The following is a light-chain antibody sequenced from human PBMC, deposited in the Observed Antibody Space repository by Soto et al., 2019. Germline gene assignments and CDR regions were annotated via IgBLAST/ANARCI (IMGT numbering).Light chain of an antibody. CDR2: DAS. Sequence: EIVLTQSPGTLSLSPGEGATLSCRASQSVGSNYLAWYQQKPGQSPRLLIYDASNRATGIPARFSGSGSGTDFTLTISSLEPEDFAFYFCQQRSHWPTFGQGTKVDIK. CDR1: QSVGSNY. CDR3: QQRSHWPT. J-gene: IGKJ1*01. V-gene: IGKV3-11*01.